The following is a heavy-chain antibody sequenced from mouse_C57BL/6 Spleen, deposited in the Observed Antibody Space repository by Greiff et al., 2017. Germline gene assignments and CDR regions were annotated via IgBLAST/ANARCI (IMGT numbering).Heavy chain of an antibody. V-gene: IGHV8-12*01. Sequence: QVTLKESGPGILQSSQTLSLTCSFSGFSLSPSGMGVSWIRQPSGKGLEWLAHLYWDDDKSYNPSLKSLLTISKDTSRNQVFLMITSVDTADTATYYCAVYYYGSSYPFDYGGQGTTLTVSS. CDR3: AVYYYGSSYPFDY. D-gene: IGHD1-1*01. J-gene: IGHJ2*01. CDR1: GFSLSPSGMG. CDR2: LYWDDDK.